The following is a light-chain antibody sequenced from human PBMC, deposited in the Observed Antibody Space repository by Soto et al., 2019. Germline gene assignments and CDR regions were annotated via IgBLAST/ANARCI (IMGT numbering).Light chain of an antibody. CDR2: GAS. V-gene: IGKV3-15*01. Sequence: EIVMTQSPATLSVSPGESATLSCRASQSVRSNLAWYQQKPGQAPRLLIYGASTRATGIPARFSGSGSGTEFTLTISGLQSEDFAVYYCHQCNMWPPLIFGGGTKVEIK. CDR3: HQCNMWPPLI. CDR1: QSVRSN. J-gene: IGKJ4*01.